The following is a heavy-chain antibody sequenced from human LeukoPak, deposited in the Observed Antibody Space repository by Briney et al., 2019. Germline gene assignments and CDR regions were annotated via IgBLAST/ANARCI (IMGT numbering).Heavy chain of an antibody. D-gene: IGHD1-26*01. CDR2: ISSSGGST. Sequence: GGSLRLSCVASGFTFSDYYMSWIRQAPGKGLEWISYISSSGGSTNYADSVKGRFTISRDNAENSLYLQMNSLRADDTAVYYCAKEGSYDAFDIWGQGTMVTVSS. CDR1: GFTFSDYY. CDR3: AKEGSYDAFDI. V-gene: IGHV3-11*05. J-gene: IGHJ3*02.